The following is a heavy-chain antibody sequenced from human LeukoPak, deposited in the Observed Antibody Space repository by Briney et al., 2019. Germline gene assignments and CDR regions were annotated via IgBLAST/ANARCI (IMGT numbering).Heavy chain of an antibody. J-gene: IGHJ6*02. D-gene: IGHD6-19*01. Sequence: GASVKVSCKASGYTFTGYYMHWVRQAPGQGLEWMGWINPNSGGTNYAQKFQGRVTMTRDTSISTAYMELSSLRSEDTAVYYCARGVLAVAGTDYYGMDVWAKGPRSPSP. V-gene: IGHV1-2*02. CDR2: INPNSGGT. CDR3: ARGVLAVAGTDYYGMDV. CDR1: GYTFTGYY.